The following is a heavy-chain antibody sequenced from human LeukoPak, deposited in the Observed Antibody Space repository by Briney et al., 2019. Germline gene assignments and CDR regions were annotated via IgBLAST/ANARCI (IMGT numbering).Heavy chain of an antibody. Sequence: SETLSLTCTVSGGSFSSSAYYWGWNRQPPGKGLEWIGSIYYRGTTYYNPSLKSRVTVFVDTSNNLFSLRLRSVTAADTAVYYCARTGIPVASQYYFDYWGQGSLVTVSS. CDR2: IYYRGTT. J-gene: IGHJ4*02. CDR1: GGSFSSSAYY. V-gene: IGHV4-39*01. D-gene: IGHD6-19*01. CDR3: ARTGIPVASQYYFDY.